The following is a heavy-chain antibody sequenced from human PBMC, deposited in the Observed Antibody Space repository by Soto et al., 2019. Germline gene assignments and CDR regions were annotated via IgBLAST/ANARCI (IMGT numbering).Heavy chain of an antibody. J-gene: IGHJ1*01. V-gene: IGHV3-23*01. CDR3: ANVGGRMVAANRAEYFQH. Sequence: GGSQRLSCTASGVNFRSYGMSWVRQAPGKGLEWVSAISGSGGSTYYADSVKGRFTISRDNSKNTLYLQMNSPRAEDTAVYYCANVGGRMVAANRAEYFQHWGQGTLVTAPQ. D-gene: IGHD2-15*01. CDR2: ISGSGGST. CDR1: GVNFRSYG.